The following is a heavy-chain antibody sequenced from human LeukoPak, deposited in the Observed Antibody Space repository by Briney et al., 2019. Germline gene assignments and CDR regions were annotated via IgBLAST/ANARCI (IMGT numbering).Heavy chain of an antibody. D-gene: IGHD3-22*01. J-gene: IGHJ4*02. CDR1: GFTFSSYG. Sequence: GRSLRLSCAASGFTFSSYGMHWVRQAPGKGLEWVAVISYDGSNKYYADSVKGRFTISRDNSKNTLYLRMNSLRAEDTAVYYCAKDYYDSSGYYPGHIDYWGQGTLVTVSS. V-gene: IGHV3-30*18. CDR3: AKDYYDSSGYYPGHIDY. CDR2: ISYDGSNK.